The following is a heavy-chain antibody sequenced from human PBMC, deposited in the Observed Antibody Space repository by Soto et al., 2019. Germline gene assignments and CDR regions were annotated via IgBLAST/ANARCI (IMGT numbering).Heavy chain of an antibody. CDR3: AGAVNGYDSRGYRTSYFDY. D-gene: IGHD3-22*01. CDR1: GASISSGVYY. Sequence: SETLSLTCTVSGASISSGVYYWTWIRQHPGKGLEWIGYIESSGSTFFNPSLKSRVAISVDPSKSHFSLNLNSLTAADTAIYYCAGAVNGYDSRGYRTSYFDYWGHGTLVTVSS. V-gene: IGHV4-31*03. CDR2: IESSGST. J-gene: IGHJ4*01.